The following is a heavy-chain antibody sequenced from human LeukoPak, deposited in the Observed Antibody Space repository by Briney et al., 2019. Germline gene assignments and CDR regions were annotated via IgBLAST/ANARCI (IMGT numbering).Heavy chain of an antibody. Sequence: PGGSLRLSCAASGFTFSSYEMNWVRQTPGKGLEWVSYISSSGTTIYYADSVKGRFTISRDNARNSLYLQMNSLRAEDTAVYYCARIYCGGDCYAADYWGQGTLVTVPS. CDR1: GFTFSSYE. J-gene: IGHJ4*02. CDR2: ISSSGTTI. CDR3: ARIYCGGDCYAADY. V-gene: IGHV3-48*03. D-gene: IGHD2-21*02.